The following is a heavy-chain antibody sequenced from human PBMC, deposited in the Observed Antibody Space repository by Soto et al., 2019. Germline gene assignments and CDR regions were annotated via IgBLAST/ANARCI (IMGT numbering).Heavy chain of an antibody. D-gene: IGHD3-22*01. CDR1: GYSFTSYW. J-gene: IGHJ3*02. CDR3: AINYYNSSGHIGAFDI. V-gene: IGHV5-51*01. Sequence: GESLKISCKGSGYSFTSYWIGWVRQMPGKGLEWMGILYPGDSDTRYSPSFQGQVTISADKSISTAYLQWSSLKASDTAMYYCAINYYNSSGHIGAFDIWGQGTRVTVAS. CDR2: LYPGDSDT.